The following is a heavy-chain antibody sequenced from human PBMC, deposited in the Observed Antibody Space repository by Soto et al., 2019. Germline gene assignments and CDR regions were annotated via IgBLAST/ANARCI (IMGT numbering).Heavy chain of an antibody. CDR2: IYYSGST. CDR3: ARVTWFGELLFDY. D-gene: IGHD3-10*01. J-gene: IGHJ4*02. Sequence: QVQLQESGPGLVKPSQTLSLTCTVSGGSISSGGYYWSWIRQHPGKGLEWIGYIYYSGSTYYNPSLKCRVTLAVDTSKNQFSLKRRSVTAADTAVYYCARVTWFGELLFDYWGQGTLVTVSS. V-gene: IGHV4-31*03. CDR1: GGSISSGGYY.